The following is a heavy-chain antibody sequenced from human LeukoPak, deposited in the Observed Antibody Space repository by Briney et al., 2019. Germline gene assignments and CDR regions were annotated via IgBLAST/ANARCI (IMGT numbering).Heavy chain of an antibody. CDR1: GFTFSSYG. Sequence: GGSLRLSCAASGFTFSSYGMHWVRQAPGKGLEWVAVISYVGSNKYYADSVKGRFTISRDNSKNTLYLQMNSLRAEDTAVYYCAKLLNNAESGVAGIDYWGQGTLVTVSS. CDR3: AKLLNNAESGVAGIDY. V-gene: IGHV3-30*18. D-gene: IGHD6-13*01. CDR2: ISYVGSNK. J-gene: IGHJ4*02.